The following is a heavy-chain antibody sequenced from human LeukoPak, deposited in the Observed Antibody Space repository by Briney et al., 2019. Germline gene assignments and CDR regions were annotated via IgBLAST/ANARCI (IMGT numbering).Heavy chain of an antibody. D-gene: IGHD6-6*01. Sequence: SETLSLTCAVYGGSLSGYYWSWIRQPPGKGLEWIGEINHSGSTNYNPSLKSRVTISVDTSKNQFSLKLSSVTAADTAVYYCARVGIAARSGRYNWFDPWGQGTLVTVSS. CDR3: ARVGIAARSGRYNWFDP. CDR1: GGSLSGYY. J-gene: IGHJ5*02. V-gene: IGHV4-34*01. CDR2: INHSGST.